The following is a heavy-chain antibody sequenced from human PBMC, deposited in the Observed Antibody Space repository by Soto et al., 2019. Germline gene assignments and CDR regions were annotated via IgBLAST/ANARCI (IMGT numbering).Heavy chain of an antibody. CDR3: ARCAYGSYTFGLAV. J-gene: IGHJ6*02. CDR2: IFHGGTT. Sequence: QVQLQASGPGLVKPSGTLSLTCAVSGGSISSHHWWTWVRQSPGQGLEWIGEIFHGGTTNYSPSHKSRVTISIHKSKNQFSLNLSSVTAADMAVYYCARCAYGSYTFGLAVWGHGTTVTVSS. V-gene: IGHV4-4*02. D-gene: IGHD3-10*01. CDR1: GGSISSHHW.